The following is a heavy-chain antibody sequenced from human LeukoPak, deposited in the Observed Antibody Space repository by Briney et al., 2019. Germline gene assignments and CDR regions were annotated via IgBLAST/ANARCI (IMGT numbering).Heavy chain of an antibody. CDR3: ARESGLSAFDY. CDR2: TRNKANSYTT. Sequence: PGGSLRLSCAASGFTFSDHYMDWVRQAPGKGLECVGRTRNKANSYTTEYAASVKGRFTISRDDSKNSLYLQMNSLKTEDTAVYYCARESGLSAFDYWGQETLVTVSS. V-gene: IGHV3-72*01. D-gene: IGHD2-15*01. J-gene: IGHJ4*02. CDR1: GFTFSDHY.